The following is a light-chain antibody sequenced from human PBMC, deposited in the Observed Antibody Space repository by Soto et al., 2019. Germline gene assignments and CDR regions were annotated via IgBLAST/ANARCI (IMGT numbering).Light chain of an antibody. CDR2: GTS. V-gene: IGKV3-20*01. J-gene: IGKJ2*01. CDR1: QSITSSY. CDR3: QRYANSSPRYT. Sequence: EIVLTQSPDTLSLSPGQRATLSCRASQSITSSYLAWYQQKPGQAPRLLIYGTSTRATGIPDRFSGSGSGTDFTLTISRLEPEDFALYYCQRYANSSPRYTFGQGTKLEIK.